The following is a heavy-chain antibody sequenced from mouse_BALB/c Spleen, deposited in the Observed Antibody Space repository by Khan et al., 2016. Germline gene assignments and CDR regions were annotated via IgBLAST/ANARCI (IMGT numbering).Heavy chain of an antibody. J-gene: IGHJ3*01. CDR1: DYAFSRYW. Sequence: VQLQESGAELVRPGSSVKISCKASDYAFSRYWMNWVKQRPGQGLEWIGQIYPGAGDTNYNGKLKGNATPTADKFSSTAYMQPSSLTSEDSAVYVCARGTPFAYWGQGTLVTVSA. D-gene: IGHD2-14*01. CDR3: ARGTPFAY. V-gene: IGHV1-80*01. CDR2: IYPGAGDT.